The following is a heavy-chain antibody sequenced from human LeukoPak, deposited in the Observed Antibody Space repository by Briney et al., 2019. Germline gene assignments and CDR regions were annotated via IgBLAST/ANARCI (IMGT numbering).Heavy chain of an antibody. Sequence: GGSLRLSCAASGFTFSSYSMNWVRQAPGKGLEWISYISSASNTIYYADSVKGRFTISRDNAKNSVYLQMNRLRAEDKAMYYCARDGWFGDYNWFDAWGQGTLVTVSS. CDR3: ARDGWFGDYNWFDA. J-gene: IGHJ5*02. CDR2: ISSASNTI. CDR1: GFTFSSYS. V-gene: IGHV3-48*01. D-gene: IGHD3-10*01.